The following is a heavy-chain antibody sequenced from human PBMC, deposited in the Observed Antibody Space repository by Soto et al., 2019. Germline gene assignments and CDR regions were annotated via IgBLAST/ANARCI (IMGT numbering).Heavy chain of an antibody. J-gene: IGHJ5*02. CDR2: FDPEDGET. V-gene: IGHV1-24*01. CDR3: ATAGLYDYIWGSYRQNWFDP. Sequence: QVQLVQSGAEVKKPGASVKVSCKVSGYTLTELSMHWVRQAPGKGLEWMGGFDPEDGETIYAQKFQGRVTMTEDTSTDTAYMELSSLRSEDTAVYYCATAGLYDYIWGSYRQNWFDPWGQGTLVTVSS. CDR1: GYTLTELS. D-gene: IGHD3-16*02.